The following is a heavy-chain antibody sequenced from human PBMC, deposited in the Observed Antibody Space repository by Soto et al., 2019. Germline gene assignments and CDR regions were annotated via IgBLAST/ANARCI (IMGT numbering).Heavy chain of an antibody. CDR2: VYYSGST. V-gene: IGHV4-59*01. Sequence: QVQLQESGPGLVKPSETLSLTCTVSGGSIGSFYWSWIRQPPGKGLEWIGYVYYSGSTNYNPSLTCRVTILVDTSKNQFSLSLTSVTAADTAVYYCARDYRYAGFDSTGYYYAGHFDTWGQGTLVTVSS. D-gene: IGHD3-22*01. J-gene: IGHJ4*02. CDR3: ARDYRYAGFDSTGYYYAGHFDT. CDR1: GGSIGSFY.